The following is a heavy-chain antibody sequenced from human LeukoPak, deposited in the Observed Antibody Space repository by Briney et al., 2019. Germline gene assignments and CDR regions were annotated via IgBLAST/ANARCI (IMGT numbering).Heavy chain of an antibody. J-gene: IGHJ3*02. V-gene: IGHV1-69*06. CDR3: ARDRTPYSGSYNNAFDI. D-gene: IGHD1-26*01. Sequence: ASVKVSCKASGGTFSSYAISWVRQAPGQGLEWMGGIIPIFGTANYAQKFQGRVTITADKSTSTAYMELSSLRSEDTAVYYCARDRTPYSGSYNNAFDIWGQGTMVTVSS. CDR1: GGTFSSYA. CDR2: IIPIFGTA.